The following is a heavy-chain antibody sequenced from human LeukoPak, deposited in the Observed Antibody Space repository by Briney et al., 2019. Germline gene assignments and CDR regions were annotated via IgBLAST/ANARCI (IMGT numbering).Heavy chain of an antibody. V-gene: IGHV4-61*02. J-gene: IGHJ4*02. D-gene: IGHD3-22*01. CDR1: GGSISSGSYY. CDR2: IYTSGST. CDR3: AVYYYDSSGYWIDY. Sequence: PSETLFLTCTVSGGSISSGSYYWSWIRQPAGKGLEWIGRIYTSGSTNYNPSLKSRVTISVDTSKNQFSLKLSSVTAADTAVYYCAVYYYDSSGYWIDYWGLGTLVTVSS.